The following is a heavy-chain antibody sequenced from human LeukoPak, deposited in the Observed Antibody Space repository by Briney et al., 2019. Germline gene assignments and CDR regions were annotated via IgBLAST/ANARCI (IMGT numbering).Heavy chain of an antibody. V-gene: IGHV4-34*01. CDR2: INHSGST. CDR1: GGSFSGYY. Sequence: PSETLSLTCAVYGGSFSGYYWSWIRQPPGKGLEWIGEINHSGSTNYNPSLKSRVTISVDTSKNQFSLKLSSVTAADTAVYYCARLVVVAATAGSTTDYWGQGTLVTVSS. J-gene: IGHJ4*02. D-gene: IGHD2-15*01. CDR3: ARLVVVAATAGSTTDY.